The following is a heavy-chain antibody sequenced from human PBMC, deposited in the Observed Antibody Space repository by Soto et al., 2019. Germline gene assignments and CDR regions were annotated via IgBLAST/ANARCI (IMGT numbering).Heavy chain of an antibody. CDR2: ISYDGSEK. Sequence: QVQLVESGGGVVQPGRYLRLSCADSGFTFRSLGMHWVRQAPGKGLEWVAVISYDGSEKYYADSVKGRFTISRDNSKNTLSLQMNSLRAEDTAVYYCVKERTGTWDFDYWGQGTLVTVSS. CDR1: GFTFRSLG. J-gene: IGHJ4*02. CDR3: VKERTGTWDFDY. V-gene: IGHV3-30*18. D-gene: IGHD1-26*01.